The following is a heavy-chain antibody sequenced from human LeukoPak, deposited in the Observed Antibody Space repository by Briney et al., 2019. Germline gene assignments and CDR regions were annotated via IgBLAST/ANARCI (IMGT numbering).Heavy chain of an antibody. Sequence: PSDTLSLTCTVSGGSITSSGFYWGWIRQPPGKGLERIGNIYYGGSAYYNPSLKSRVTISVDTSKNQFSLKLSSVTAADSAVYYCARQPNIVVVDNWFDPWGQGTLVAVSS. J-gene: IGHJ5*02. CDR1: GGSITSSGFY. V-gene: IGHV4-39*07. CDR2: IYYGGSA. CDR3: ARQPNIVVVDNWFDP. D-gene: IGHD2-15*01.